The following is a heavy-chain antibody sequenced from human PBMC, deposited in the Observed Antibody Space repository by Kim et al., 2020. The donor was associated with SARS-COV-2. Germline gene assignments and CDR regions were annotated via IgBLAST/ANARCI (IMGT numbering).Heavy chain of an antibody. Sequence: DGSNKYYADSVKGRFTISRDNSKNTLYLQMNSLRAEDTAVYYCARDLKYYDILTGYLRPYYYYYYGMDVWGQGTTVTVSS. D-gene: IGHD3-9*01. CDR2: DGSNK. V-gene: IGHV3-33*01. J-gene: IGHJ6*02. CDR3: ARDLKYYDILTGYLRPYYYYYYGMDV.